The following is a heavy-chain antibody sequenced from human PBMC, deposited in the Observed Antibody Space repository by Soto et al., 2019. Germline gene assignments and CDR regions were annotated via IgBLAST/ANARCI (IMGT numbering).Heavy chain of an antibody. CDR2: IYYSGST. CDR1: GGSISSYY. V-gene: IGHV4-59*08. J-gene: IGHJ5*02. CDR3: ARLGGYSGYDNIQNLNWFDP. D-gene: IGHD5-12*01. Sequence: QVQLQESGPGLVKPSETLSLTCTVSGGSISSYYWSWIRQPPGKGLEWIGYIYYSGSTNYNPSLKSRVTISVETSKNQFSLKLSSVTAADTAVYYCARLGGYSGYDNIQNLNWFDPWGQGTLVTVSS.